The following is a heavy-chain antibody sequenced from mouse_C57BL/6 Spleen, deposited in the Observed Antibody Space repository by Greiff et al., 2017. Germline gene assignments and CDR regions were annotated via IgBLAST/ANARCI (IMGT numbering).Heavy chain of an antibody. D-gene: IGHD2-5*01. Sequence: QVQLKESGPELVKPGASVKISCKASGYAFSSSWMNWVKQRPGKGLEWIGRIYPGDGDTNYNGKFKGKATLTADKSSSTAYMQLSSLTSEDSAVYFCLYSNWDYYAMDYWGQGTSVTVSS. V-gene: IGHV1-82*01. CDR3: LYSNWDYYAMDY. CDR1: GYAFSSSW. J-gene: IGHJ4*01. CDR2: IYPGDGDT.